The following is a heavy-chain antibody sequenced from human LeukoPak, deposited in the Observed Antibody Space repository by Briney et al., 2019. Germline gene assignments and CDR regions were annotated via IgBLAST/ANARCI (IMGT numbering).Heavy chain of an antibody. Sequence: PGGSLRLSCAASGFTVSSNYMSWVRQAPGKGLEWVSVIYSGGSTYYADSVKGRFTISRDNSKNTLYLQMNGLRAEDMAVYYCAKEPRQWLGGAGYWGQGTLVTVSS. V-gene: IGHV3-53*01. J-gene: IGHJ4*02. CDR1: GFTVSSNY. CDR2: IYSGGST. CDR3: AKEPRQWLGGAGY. D-gene: IGHD6-19*01.